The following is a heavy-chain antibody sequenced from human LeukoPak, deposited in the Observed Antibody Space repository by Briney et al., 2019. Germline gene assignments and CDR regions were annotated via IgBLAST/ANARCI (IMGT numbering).Heavy chain of an antibody. CDR3: VRDLRSADY. D-gene: IGHD3-10*02. J-gene: IGHJ4*02. V-gene: IGHV3-23*01. CDR2: ICANDGNT. CDR1: GLTFRNYA. Sequence: GGSLRLSCAASGLTFRNYAMSWVRQAPGKGLEWVSVICANDGNTYYADAVKGRFTISRDNSKDTLYLQMDSLRAEDTAVYYCVRDLRSADYWGQGTLVIVSS.